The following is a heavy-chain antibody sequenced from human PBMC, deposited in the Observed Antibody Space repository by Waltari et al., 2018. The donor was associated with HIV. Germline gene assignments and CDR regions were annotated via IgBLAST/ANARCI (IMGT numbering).Heavy chain of an antibody. J-gene: IGHJ4*02. CDR1: GGSISSSSYY. V-gene: IGHV4-39*02. CDR2: IYYSGST. D-gene: IGHD5-18*01. CDR3: AREGARGYSYAVFDY. Sequence: QLQLQESGPGLVKPSETLSLTCTVSGGSISSSSYYWGWTRQTPGKGLEWIGSIYYSGSTYYNPSLKSRVTISVDTSKNQFSLKLSSVTAADTAVYYCAREGARGYSYAVFDYWGQGTLVTVSS.